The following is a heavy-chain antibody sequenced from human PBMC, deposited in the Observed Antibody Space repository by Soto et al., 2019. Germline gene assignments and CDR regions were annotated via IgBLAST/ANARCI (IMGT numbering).Heavy chain of an antibody. CDR1: GFTFSSYA. J-gene: IGHJ2*01. CDR3: ARDPLWGTAMVLWYFDL. Sequence: QVQLVKSGGGVVQPGRSLRLSCAASGFTFSSYAMQWVRQAPGKGLEWVAVISYDGSNKYYADSVKGRFTISRDNSKNTLYLQMNSLRAEDTAVYYCARDPLWGTAMVLWYFDLWGRGTLVTVSS. D-gene: IGHD5-18*01. V-gene: IGHV3-30-3*01. CDR2: ISYDGSNK.